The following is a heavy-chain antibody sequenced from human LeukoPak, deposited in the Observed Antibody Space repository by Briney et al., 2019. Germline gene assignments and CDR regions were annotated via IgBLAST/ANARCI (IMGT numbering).Heavy chain of an antibody. V-gene: IGHV4-30-2*01. CDR3: ATDPSLIRPDAFDI. CDR1: GGPISSGGYY. Sequence: MASETLSLTCTVSGGPISSGGYYWSWIRQPPGKGLEWIGYIYHSGSTYYNPSLKSRVTISVDRSKNQFSLKLSSVTAADTAVYYCATDPSLIRPDAFDIWGQGTMVTVSS. D-gene: IGHD2-21*01. CDR2: IYHSGST. J-gene: IGHJ3*02.